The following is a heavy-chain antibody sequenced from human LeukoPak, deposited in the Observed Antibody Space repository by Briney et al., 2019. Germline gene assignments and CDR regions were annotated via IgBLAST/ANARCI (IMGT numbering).Heavy chain of an antibody. D-gene: IGHD3-3*01. J-gene: IGHJ4*02. CDR1: GFTFSSYS. V-gene: IGHV3-48*01. CDR2: ISSSGSTL. CDR3: AKDQPLRSLDW. Sequence: GGSLRLSCAASGFTFSSYSMNWVRQAPGKGLEWISYISSSGSTLYYADSVECRFTISRDNAKNSLYLQMNSLRAEDTAVYYCAKDQPLRSLDWWGQGTLVTVSS.